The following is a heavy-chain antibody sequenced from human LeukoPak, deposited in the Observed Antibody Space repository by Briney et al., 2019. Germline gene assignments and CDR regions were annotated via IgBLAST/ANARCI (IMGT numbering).Heavy chain of an antibody. J-gene: IGHJ3*02. CDR1: GGSISSSSYY. D-gene: IGHD2-2*01. Sequence: SETLSLTCTVSGGSISSSSYYWGWIRQPPGKGLEWIGSIYYSGSTYYNPSLKSRVTISVDTSKNQFSLKLSSVTAADTAVYYCARVRYECSTSCQPGAFDIWGQGTMVTVSS. CDR2: IYYSGST. V-gene: IGHV4-39*01. CDR3: ARVRYECSTSCQPGAFDI.